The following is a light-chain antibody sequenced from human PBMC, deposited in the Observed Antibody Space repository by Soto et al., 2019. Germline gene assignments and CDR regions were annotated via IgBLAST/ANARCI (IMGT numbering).Light chain of an antibody. CDR3: ISYSASSTPYV. V-gene: IGLV2-14*01. CDR2: EVY. CDR1: SIAFAYYNY. Sequence: QSVLTQPASVSGSPGQSITISCTATSIAFAYYNYVSWYQHHPGKAPKLIIYEVYNRPSGVSNRFSGSKSGDTASLSISGLQAEDEDDYYCISYSASSTPYVFGTGTKVTVL. J-gene: IGLJ1*01.